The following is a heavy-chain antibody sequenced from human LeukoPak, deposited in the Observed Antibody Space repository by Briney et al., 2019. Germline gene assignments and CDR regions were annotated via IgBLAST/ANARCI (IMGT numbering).Heavy chain of an antibody. V-gene: IGHV3-21*01. Sequence: PGGSLRLSCAASGFTFRNYGMTWVRQAPGEGLEWVAVISGGGSYTNYADSVKGRFTISRDNAKNTLYLQMNSLRAEDTAVYYCARVDTAMAGGCLFDYWGQGTLVTVSS. CDR1: GFTFRNYG. J-gene: IGHJ4*02. CDR3: ARVDTAMAGGCLFDY. CDR2: ISGGGSYT. D-gene: IGHD5-18*01.